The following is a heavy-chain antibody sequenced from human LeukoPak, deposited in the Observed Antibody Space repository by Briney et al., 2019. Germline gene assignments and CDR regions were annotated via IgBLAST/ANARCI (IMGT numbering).Heavy chain of an antibody. Sequence: GGSLRLSCAASGFTFSSYAKSWVRQAPGKGLEWVSVISGSGGSTYYADSVKGRFTISRDNSKNTLYLQMNSLRADDTALYYCAKQSGARDFDYWGQGTLVTVSS. D-gene: IGHD3-10*01. CDR3: AKQSGARDFDY. V-gene: IGHV3-23*01. J-gene: IGHJ4*02. CDR2: ISGSGGST. CDR1: GFTFSSYA.